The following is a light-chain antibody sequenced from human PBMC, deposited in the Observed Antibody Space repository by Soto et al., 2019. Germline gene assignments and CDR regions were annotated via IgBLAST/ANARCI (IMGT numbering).Light chain of an antibody. J-gene: IGKJ1*01. CDR3: HQYNPYSPWT. Sequence: DIQMTQSPSTLSASVGDRVTITCRASQSITGWLAWFQQKPGKAPKLLISKASSLQSGVPSRFSGSGSGTEFTLTISSLQPDDFATYYCHQYNPYSPWTFGQGTKVDIK. V-gene: IGKV1-5*03. CDR2: KAS. CDR1: QSITGW.